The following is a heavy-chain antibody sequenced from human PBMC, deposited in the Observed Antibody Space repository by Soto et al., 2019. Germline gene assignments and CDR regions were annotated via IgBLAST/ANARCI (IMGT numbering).Heavy chain of an antibody. J-gene: IGHJ4*02. D-gene: IGHD3-10*01. CDR2: INHSGST. V-gene: IGHV4-34*01. CDR1: GGSFSGYY. CDR3: ARVAGSGTPDLDY. Sequence: SETLSLTCAVYGGSFSGYYWSWIRQPPGKGLEWIGEINHSGSTNYNPSLKSRVTISVDTSKNQFSLKLSSVTAAGTAVYYCARVAGSGTPDLDYWGQGTLVTVSS.